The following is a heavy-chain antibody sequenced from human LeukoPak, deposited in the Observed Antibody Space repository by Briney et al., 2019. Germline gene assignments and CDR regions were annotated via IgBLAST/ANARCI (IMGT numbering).Heavy chain of an antibody. CDR1: GGSISSGDYY. CDR3: ARELMVRGVILGYDY. Sequence: PSETLSLTCTVSGGSISSGDYYWSWIRQPPGKGLEWIGYIYYSGSTYYNPSLKSRVTISVDTSKNQFSLKLSSVTAADTAVYYCARELMVRGVILGYDYWGQGTLVTVFS. V-gene: IGHV4-30-4*01. D-gene: IGHD3-10*01. J-gene: IGHJ4*02. CDR2: IYYSGST.